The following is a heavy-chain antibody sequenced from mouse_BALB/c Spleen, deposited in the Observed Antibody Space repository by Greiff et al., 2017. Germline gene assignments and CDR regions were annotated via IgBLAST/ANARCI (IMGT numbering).Heavy chain of an antibody. Sequence: VQLQQSGAELVKPGASVKLSCTASGFNIKDTYMHWVKQRPEQGLEWIGRIDPANGNTKYDPKFQGKATITADTSSNTAYLQLSSLTSEDTAVYYCARSELVYAMDYWGQGTSVTVSS. J-gene: IGHJ4*01. CDR3: ARSELVYAMDY. CDR1: GFNIKDTY. CDR2: IDPANGNT. V-gene: IGHV14-3*02.